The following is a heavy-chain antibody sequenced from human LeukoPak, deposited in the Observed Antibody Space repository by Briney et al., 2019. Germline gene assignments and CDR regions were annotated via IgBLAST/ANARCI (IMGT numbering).Heavy chain of an antibody. D-gene: IGHD1-1*01. CDR2: IDPSDSYT. J-gene: IGHJ4*02. V-gene: IGHV5-10-1*01. Sequence: GESLRISCKGSGYSFTSYWISWVRQMPGEGLEWTGRIDPSDSYTNYSPSFQGHVTISADKSISTAYLQWSSLKASDTAMYYCARHPRPAGGERPIRLFFVYWGQGTLVTVSS. CDR1: GYSFTSYW. CDR3: ARHPRPAGGERPIRLFFVY.